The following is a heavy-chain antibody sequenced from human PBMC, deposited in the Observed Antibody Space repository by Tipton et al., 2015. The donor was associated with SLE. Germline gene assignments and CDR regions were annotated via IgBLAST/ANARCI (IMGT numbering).Heavy chain of an antibody. D-gene: IGHD4-23*01. Sequence: TLSLTCTVSGGSISSYYWSWIRQPPGKGLEWIGYIYYSGSTNYNPSLKSRVTISVDTSKNQFSLKLSSVTAADTAVYYCARTFPYGGFDPWCQGTLVTVSS. V-gene: IGHV4-59*01. CDR2: IYYSGST. CDR3: ARTFPYGGFDP. CDR1: GGSISSYY. J-gene: IGHJ5*02.